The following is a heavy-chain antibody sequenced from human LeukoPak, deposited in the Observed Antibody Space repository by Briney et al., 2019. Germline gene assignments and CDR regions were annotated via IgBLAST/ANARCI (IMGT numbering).Heavy chain of an antibody. V-gene: IGHV5-51*01. Sequence: GESLKISCKGSGYSFTSYWIGWVRQMPGKGLEWMGIIYPGDSDTRYSPSFQGQVTISADKSISTAYLQWSSLKASDTAMYYCARQGLAYCGGDCPTPFDYWGQGILVTVSS. D-gene: IGHD2-21*02. CDR2: IYPGDSDT. J-gene: IGHJ4*02. CDR3: ARQGLAYCGGDCPTPFDY. CDR1: GYSFTSYW.